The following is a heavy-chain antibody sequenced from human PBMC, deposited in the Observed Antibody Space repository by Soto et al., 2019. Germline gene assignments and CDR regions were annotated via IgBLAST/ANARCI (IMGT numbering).Heavy chain of an antibody. Sequence: NPSETLSLTCTVSGASIITDNYFWVWIRQSPRRGLELIGSISYSGRTYDNPSPQSRVTISIDASKNQFSLKLTSVTTADTAVYYCARRRASDYGGNHHPYYFDRWGQGALVTVSS. V-gene: IGHV4-39*01. CDR3: ARRRASDYGGNHHPYYFDR. J-gene: IGHJ4*02. CDR1: GASIITDNYF. D-gene: IGHD4-17*01. CDR2: ISYSGRT.